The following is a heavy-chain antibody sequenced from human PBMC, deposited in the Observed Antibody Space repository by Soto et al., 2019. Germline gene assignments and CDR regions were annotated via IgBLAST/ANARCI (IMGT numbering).Heavy chain of an antibody. D-gene: IGHD2-2*01. Sequence: PSQTLSLTCAISGDSVSGNSAAWNWIRQSPSRGLEWLGRTYYRSRWYNDYAVSVKSRITVTPDTSKNQFSLHLNSVTPEDTAVSYRAREPQYHVTSDSYIDYWGQGALVTVSS. J-gene: IGHJ4*02. V-gene: IGHV6-1*01. CDR1: GDSVSGNSAA. CDR3: AREPQYHVTSDSYIDY. CDR2: TYYRSRWYN.